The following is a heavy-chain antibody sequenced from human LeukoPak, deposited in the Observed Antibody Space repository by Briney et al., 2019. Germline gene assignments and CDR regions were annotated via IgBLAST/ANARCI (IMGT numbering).Heavy chain of an antibody. CDR1: GFTFSTYG. Sequence: HPGGSLRLSCAASGFTFSTYGTHWVRQAPGKGLEWVAVIVHDGSDKYYADSVRGRFTISRDNSKNTLYLQMNSLRAGDTAMYYCAERDAAGLDYWGQGTLVTVSS. J-gene: IGHJ4*02. CDR2: IVHDGSDK. D-gene: IGHD2-15*01. V-gene: IGHV3-30*02. CDR3: AERDAAGLDY.